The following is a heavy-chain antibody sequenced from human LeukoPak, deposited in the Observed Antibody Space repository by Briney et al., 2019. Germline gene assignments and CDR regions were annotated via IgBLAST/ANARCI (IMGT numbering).Heavy chain of an antibody. Sequence: GGSLRLSCAASGFTFSSYGMSWVRQAPGKGLEWVSAISGSGGSTYYADSVKGRFTISRDKSKNTLYLQMNSLRAEDTAVYYCAKEYYYDSSGYYPNYFDYWGQGTLVTVSS. CDR1: GFTFSSYG. CDR3: AKEYYYDSSGYYPNYFDY. V-gene: IGHV3-23*01. J-gene: IGHJ4*02. CDR2: ISGSGGST. D-gene: IGHD3-22*01.